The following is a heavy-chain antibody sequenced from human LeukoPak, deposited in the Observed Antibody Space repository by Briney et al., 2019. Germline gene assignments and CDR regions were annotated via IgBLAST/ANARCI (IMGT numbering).Heavy chain of an antibody. CDR2: IYYSGST. V-gene: IGHV4-39*07. CDR3: ARDGPRWLQLGTLGY. J-gene: IGHJ4*02. Sequence: SETLSLNCTVSGGSISSSSYYWGWIRQPPGKGLEWIGSIYYSGSTYYNPSLKSRVTISVDTSKNQFSLKLSSVTAADTAVYYCARDGPRWLQLGTLGYWGQGTLVTVSS. D-gene: IGHD5-24*01. CDR1: GGSISSSSYY.